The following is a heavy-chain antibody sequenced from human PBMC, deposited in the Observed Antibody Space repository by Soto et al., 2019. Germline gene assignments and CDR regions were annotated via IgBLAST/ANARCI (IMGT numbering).Heavy chain of an antibody. J-gene: IGHJ4*02. CDR3: ARGPISYDISGYYLY. Sequence: ASVKVSCKASGGTFSSYAISWVRQAPGQGLEWMGGIIPIFGTANYAQKFQGRVTITAHESTSTAYMELSSLRSEDTAVYYCARGPISYDISGYYLYWGQGTLVTVAS. D-gene: IGHD3-22*01. CDR1: GGTFSSYA. V-gene: IGHV1-69*13. CDR2: IIPIFGTA.